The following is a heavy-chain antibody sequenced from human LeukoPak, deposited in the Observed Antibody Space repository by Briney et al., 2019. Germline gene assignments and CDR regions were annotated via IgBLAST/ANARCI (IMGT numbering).Heavy chain of an antibody. D-gene: IGHD3-22*01. CDR2: INSDGSST. CDR3: ARGWVPSDITMN. V-gene: IGHV3-74*01. J-gene: IGHJ3*01. Sequence: GGSLRLSCAASGFTFSDFWMHWVRQAPGKGLVWVSRINSDGSSTEHADSVKGRFTISRDNAKNTLYLQMNSLRAEDTAVYYCARGWVPSDITMNWGQGTMVTVSS. CDR1: GFTFSDFW.